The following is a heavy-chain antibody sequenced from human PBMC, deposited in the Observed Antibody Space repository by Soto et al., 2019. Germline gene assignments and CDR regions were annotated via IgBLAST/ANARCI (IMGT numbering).Heavy chain of an antibody. Sequence: PGESLKISCKGSGYSFTSYWIGWVRQMPGKGLEWMGIIYPGDSDTRYSPSFQGQVTISADKSISTAYLQWSSLKASDTAMYYCARPSCSSTSCYQAYYYYYGMDVWGQGTTVTVSS. V-gene: IGHV5-51*01. D-gene: IGHD2-2*01. CDR1: GYSFTSYW. CDR3: ARPSCSSTSCYQAYYYYYGMDV. J-gene: IGHJ6*02. CDR2: IYPGDSDT.